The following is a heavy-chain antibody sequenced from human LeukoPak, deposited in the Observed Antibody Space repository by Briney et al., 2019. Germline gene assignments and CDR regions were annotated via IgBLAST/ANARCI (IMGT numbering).Heavy chain of an antibody. J-gene: IGHJ3*02. Sequence: ASVKVSCKASGYTFTGYYMHWVRQAPGQGLEWMGWINPNSGGTNYAQKFQGRVTMTRDTSISTAYMELRRLRSDDTAVYYCASIGRRTITIFGVVTHDAFDIWGQGTMVTVSS. CDR3: ASIGRRTITIFGVVTHDAFDI. CDR1: GYTFTGYY. V-gene: IGHV1-2*02. D-gene: IGHD3-3*01. CDR2: INPNSGGT.